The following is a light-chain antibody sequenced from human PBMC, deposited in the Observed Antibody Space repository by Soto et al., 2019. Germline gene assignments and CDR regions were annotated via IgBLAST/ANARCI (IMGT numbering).Light chain of an antibody. J-gene: IGKJ4*01. V-gene: IGKV3-11*01. CDR3: QQRTNWPLT. CDR2: DAS. CDR1: QNLDGF. Sequence: EIVLTQSPATLSLSPGERATLSCRASQNLDGFLAWFQQKPGQAPRLLIYDASTRATGVPARFSGSGSGTDFTLTISSLEPDDFAVYSCQQRTNWPLTFGGGTKVEIK.